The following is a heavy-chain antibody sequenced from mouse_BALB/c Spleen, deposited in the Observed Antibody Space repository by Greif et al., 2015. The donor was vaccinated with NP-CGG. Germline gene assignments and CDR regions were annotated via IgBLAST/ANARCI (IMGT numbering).Heavy chain of an antibody. CDR3: ARYPPYYGSSYYFDY. CDR2: IDPANGNT. V-gene: IGHV14-3*02. J-gene: IGHJ2*01. Sequence: VQLQQSGAELVKPGASVKLSCTASGFNIKDTYMHWVKQRPEQGLEWIGRIDPANGNTKYDPKFQGKATITADTSPNTAYLQLSSLTSEDTAVYYCARYPPYYGSSYYFDYWGQGTTLTVSS. CDR1: GFNIKDTY. D-gene: IGHD1-1*01.